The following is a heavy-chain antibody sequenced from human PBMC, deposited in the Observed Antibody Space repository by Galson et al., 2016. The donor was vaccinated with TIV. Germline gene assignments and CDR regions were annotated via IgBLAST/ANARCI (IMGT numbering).Heavy chain of an antibody. CDR3: ATIEGGVGSF. D-gene: IGHD2-8*01. CDR1: GYTFTAYY. V-gene: IGHV1-2*02. J-gene: IGHJ4*02. CDR2: VYPNSGGA. Sequence: QSGAEVKKPGASVKVSCKTSGYTFTAYYVHWIRQAPGQGLEWVGWVYPNSGGAILAPKFEGRVIMTRDTSINTAYMELTSLTSDDTAVYFCATIEGGVGSFRGRGTLVTVSS.